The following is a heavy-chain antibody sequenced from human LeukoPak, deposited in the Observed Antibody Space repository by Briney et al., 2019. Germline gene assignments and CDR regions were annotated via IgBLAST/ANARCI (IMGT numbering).Heavy chain of an antibody. V-gene: IGHV1-69*13. CDR3: ARGTAVAGTDYYGMDV. J-gene: IGHJ6*02. CDR2: IIPIFGTA. Sequence: ASVKVSCKASGGTFSSYAISWVRQAPGQGLEWMGGIIPIFGTANYAQKFQGRVTITADESTSTAYMELSSLRSEDTAVCYCARGTAVAGTDYYGMDVWGQGTTVTVSS. CDR1: GGTFSSYA. D-gene: IGHD6-19*01.